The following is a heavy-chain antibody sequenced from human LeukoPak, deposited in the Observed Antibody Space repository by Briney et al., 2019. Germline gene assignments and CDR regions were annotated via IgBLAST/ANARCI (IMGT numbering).Heavy chain of an antibody. Sequence: GGSLRLSCAASGFTFSSYAMHWVRQAPGKGLEWVAVISYDGSNKYYADSVKGRFTISRDNSKNTLYLQMNSLRAEDTAVYYCAREGSIAARPGWFDPWGQGTLVTVSS. CDR3: AREGSIAARPGWFDP. V-gene: IGHV3-30*04. CDR1: GFTFSSYA. J-gene: IGHJ5*02. D-gene: IGHD6-6*01. CDR2: ISYDGSNK.